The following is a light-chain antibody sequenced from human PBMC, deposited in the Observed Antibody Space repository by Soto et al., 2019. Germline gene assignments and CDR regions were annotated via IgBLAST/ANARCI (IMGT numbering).Light chain of an antibody. J-gene: IGKJ4*01. Sequence: DIQMTQSPSSLSASVGDRVTITCRASQSISSYLNWYQQKPGKAPKLLIYAASSLQSRVPSRFSGSGSGTDFTLTISSLQPEDFAPYYCQQSYSTPLTFGGGTKVEIK. V-gene: IGKV1-39*01. CDR2: AAS. CDR3: QQSYSTPLT. CDR1: QSISSY.